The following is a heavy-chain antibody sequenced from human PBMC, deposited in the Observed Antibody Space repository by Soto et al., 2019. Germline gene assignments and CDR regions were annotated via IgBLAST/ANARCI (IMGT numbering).Heavy chain of an antibody. J-gene: IGHJ6*02. V-gene: IGHV4-4*07. D-gene: IGHD6-13*01. Sequence: SETLSLTCTVSGGSISSYYWSWIRQPAGKGLEWIGRIYTSGSTNYNPSLKSRVTMSVDASKNQFSLKLSSVTAADTAVYYCAREKIAAATLGGTYYYYGMDVWGQGTTVTVSS. CDR1: GGSISSYY. CDR2: IYTSGST. CDR3: AREKIAAATLGGTYYYYGMDV.